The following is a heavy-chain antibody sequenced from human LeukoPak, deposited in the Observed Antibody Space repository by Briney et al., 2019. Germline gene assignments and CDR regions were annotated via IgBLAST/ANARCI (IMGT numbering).Heavy chain of an antibody. Sequence: GGSLRLSCAASGFTFSHYWMSWVRQAPGKGLEWVANIKHDGSDKFRVDSVKGRFTISRDNAKNSLYLQMNSLRAEDTAVYYCARVLVIVAGDCWGQGTLVTVSS. J-gene: IGHJ4*02. CDR2: IKHDGSDK. V-gene: IGHV3-7*01. D-gene: IGHD5-12*01. CDR1: GFTFSHYW. CDR3: ARVLVIVAGDC.